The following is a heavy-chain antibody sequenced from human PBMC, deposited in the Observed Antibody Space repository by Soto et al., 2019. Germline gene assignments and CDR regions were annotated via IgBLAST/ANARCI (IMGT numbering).Heavy chain of an antibody. Sequence: SETLSLTCTVSGGSISSGDHYWSWVRQPPGKGLESIGCIYYSGTTYYSPSLKSRLTISVDTSKNQFSLKLSSVTAADTAVYYCATYYDSSGPTFDYWGQGALVTVSS. D-gene: IGHD3-22*01. CDR1: GGSISSGDHY. CDR2: IYYSGTT. CDR3: ATYYDSSGPTFDY. V-gene: IGHV4-30-4*01. J-gene: IGHJ4*02.